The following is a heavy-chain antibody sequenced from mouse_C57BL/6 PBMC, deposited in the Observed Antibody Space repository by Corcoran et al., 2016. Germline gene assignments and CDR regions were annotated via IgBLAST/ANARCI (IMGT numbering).Heavy chain of an antibody. Sequence: QVQLKQSGAELVRPGASVKLSCKASGYTFTDYYINWVKQRPGQGLEWIARIYPGSGNTYYNEKFKGKATLTAEKSSSTAYMQLSSLTSEDSAVYFCERGDGGWYFDVWGTGTTVTVSS. D-gene: IGHD3-3*01. CDR3: ERGDGGWYFDV. V-gene: IGHV1-76*01. J-gene: IGHJ1*03. CDR1: GYTFTDYY. CDR2: IYPGSGNT.